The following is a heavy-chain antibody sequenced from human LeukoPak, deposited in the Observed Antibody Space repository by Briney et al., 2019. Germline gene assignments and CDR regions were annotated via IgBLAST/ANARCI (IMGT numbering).Heavy chain of an antibody. CDR2: ISGSGGST. CDR1: GFTFSSYA. J-gene: IGHJ4*02. V-gene: IGHV3-23*01. D-gene: IGHD3-22*01. CDR3: AKDREGYYDSSGYYS. Sequence: LAGGSLRLSCAASGFTFSSYAMSWVRQAPGKGLEWVSAISGSGGSTYYADSVKGRFTISRDNSKNTLYLQMNSLRAEDAAVYYCAKDREGYYDSSGYYSWGQGTLVTVSS.